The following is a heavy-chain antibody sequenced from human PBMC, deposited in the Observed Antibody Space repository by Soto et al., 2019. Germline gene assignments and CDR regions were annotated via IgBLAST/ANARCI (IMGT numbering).Heavy chain of an antibody. CDR1: GYSISSCYC. V-gene: IGHV4-38-2*02. CDR2: VSHSGKI. J-gene: IGHJ5*02. CDR3: ARDFQDTWQVLSWSDP. Sequence: SDTLSLTCAGSGYSISSCYCWGWIRQSPGKGLEWIGSVSHSGKIYYNPSLQSRVAVSLDTSKNQFSLKMRSVTAADTAIYYCARDFQDTWQVLSWSDPWGQGTLVTVSS. D-gene: IGHD2-2*01.